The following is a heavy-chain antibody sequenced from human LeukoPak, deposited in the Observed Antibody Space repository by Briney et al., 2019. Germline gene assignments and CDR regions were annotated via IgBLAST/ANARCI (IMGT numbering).Heavy chain of an antibody. CDR2: ISWNSGSI. CDR3: AKDSQAVVVPAASLYNWFDP. CDR1: GFTFDDYA. Sequence: GRSLRLSCAASGFTFDDYAMHWVRQAPGKGLEWVSGISWNSGSIGYADSVKGRFTISRDNAKNSLYLQMNSLRAEDTALYYCAKDSQAVVVPAASLYNWFDPWGQGTLVTVSS. D-gene: IGHD2-2*01. V-gene: IGHV3-9*01. J-gene: IGHJ5*02.